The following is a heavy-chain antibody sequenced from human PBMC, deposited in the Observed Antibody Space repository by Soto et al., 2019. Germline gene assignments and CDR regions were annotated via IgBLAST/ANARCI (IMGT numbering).Heavy chain of an antibody. Sequence: SETLSLTCAVYGGSFSGYYWSWIRQPPGKGLEWIGEINHSGSTNYNPSLKSRVTISVDTSKNQFSLKLSSVTAADTAVYYCARGYCGGDCYYPYYYGMDVWGQGTTVTVSS. CDR3: ARGYCGGDCYYPYYYGMDV. J-gene: IGHJ6*02. CDR1: GGSFSGYY. CDR2: INHSGST. D-gene: IGHD2-21*02. V-gene: IGHV4-34*01.